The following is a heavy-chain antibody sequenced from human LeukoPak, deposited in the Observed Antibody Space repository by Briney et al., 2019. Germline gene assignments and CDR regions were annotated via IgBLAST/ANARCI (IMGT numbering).Heavy chain of an antibody. CDR2: TYYRSRWYF. J-gene: IGHJ4*02. CDR1: GDSVSIRTAA. Sequence: SQTLSLTCAISGDSVSIRTAAWNWIRQSPSRGLEWLGRTYYRSRWYFDYAVSVKSRVTNNPDTTKNQFSLQLNFVTPEDTAIYYCARFKAVGGIDYFDYWDQGRLLTVSS. CDR3: ARFKAVGGIDYFDY. V-gene: IGHV6-1*01. D-gene: IGHD6-19*01.